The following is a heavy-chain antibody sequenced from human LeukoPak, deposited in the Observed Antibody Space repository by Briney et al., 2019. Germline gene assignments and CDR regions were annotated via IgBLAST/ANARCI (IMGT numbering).Heavy chain of an antibody. V-gene: IGHV5-51*01. Sequence: GESLKISCKAPEYRFTKEWIAWVRQMPGKGPEWMGIIYPGDSETRYSPSFQGQVTFSADKSINTAYLQWSSLKASDTAIYYCARPFDSNGRLDSWGQGTLVTVSS. CDR1: EYRFTKEW. D-gene: IGHD3-22*01. CDR3: ARPFDSNGRLDS. J-gene: IGHJ5*01. CDR2: IYPGDSET.